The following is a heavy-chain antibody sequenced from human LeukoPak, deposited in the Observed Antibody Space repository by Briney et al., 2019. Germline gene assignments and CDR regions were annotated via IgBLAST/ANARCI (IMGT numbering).Heavy chain of an antibody. J-gene: IGHJ6*02. Sequence: SETLSLTCTVSGGSISSYYWSWIRQPAGKGLEWIGRIYTSGSTNYNPSLKSRVTMSVDTSKNQFSLKLSSVTVADTAVYYCAREPLRGNYCSSTSCYLHYYGMDVWGQGTTVTVSS. CDR2: IYTSGST. V-gene: IGHV4-4*07. D-gene: IGHD2-2*01. CDR1: GGSISSYY. CDR3: AREPLRGNYCSSTSCYLHYYGMDV.